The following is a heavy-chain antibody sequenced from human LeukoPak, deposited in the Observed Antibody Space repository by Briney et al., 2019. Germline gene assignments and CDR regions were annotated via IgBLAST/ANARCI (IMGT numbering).Heavy chain of an antibody. V-gene: IGHV3-30*04. Sequence: PGGSLRLSCAASGFTFSSCAMHWVRQAPGKGLEWVAVISYDGSNKYYADSVKGRFTISRDNSKNTLYLQMNSLRAEDTAVYYCARDLYSIAVAGGCDYWGQGTLVTVSS. J-gene: IGHJ4*02. CDR1: GFTFSSCA. D-gene: IGHD6-19*01. CDR2: ISYDGSNK. CDR3: ARDLYSIAVAGGCDY.